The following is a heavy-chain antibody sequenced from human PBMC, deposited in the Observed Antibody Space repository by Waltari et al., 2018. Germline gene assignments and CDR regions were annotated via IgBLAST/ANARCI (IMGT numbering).Heavy chain of an antibody. CDR3: ARGRVRGYSSSWYISPFDY. V-gene: IGHV4-34*01. CDR2: INHSGST. Sequence: QVQLQQWGAGLLKPSETLSLTCAVYGGSFSGYYWSWIRQPPGKGLEWIGEINHSGSTNYNPSLKSRVTISVDTSKNQFSLKLSSVTAADTAVYYCARGRVRGYSSSWYISPFDYWGQGTLVTVSS. J-gene: IGHJ4*02. D-gene: IGHD6-13*01. CDR1: GGSFSGYY.